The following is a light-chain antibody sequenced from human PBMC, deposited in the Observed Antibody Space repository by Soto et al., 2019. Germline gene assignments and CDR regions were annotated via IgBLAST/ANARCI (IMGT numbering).Light chain of an antibody. CDR3: AAWDDSLSVVV. V-gene: IGLV1-47*01. J-gene: IGLJ2*01. CDR1: TSNLEDNH. Sequence: QAVVTQPPSASGTPGQRVTISCSGNTSNLEDNHVYWYRRLPGTAPRLLLYRNNQRPSGVPDRFSGSKSGTSASLAISGLRSEDEADYFCAAWDDSLSVVVFGGGTKVTVL. CDR2: RNN.